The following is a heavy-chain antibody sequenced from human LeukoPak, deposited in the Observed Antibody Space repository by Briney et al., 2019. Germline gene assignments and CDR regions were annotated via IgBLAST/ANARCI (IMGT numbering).Heavy chain of an antibody. Sequence: GASVKVSCKASGYTFTGYYMHWVRQAPGQGLEWMGRINPNSGGTNYAQKFQGRVTMTRDTSISTAYMELSRLRSEDTAVYYCVRDGEGVAISVNYWFDPWGQGTLVTVSS. CDR3: VRDGEGVAISVNYWFDP. V-gene: IGHV1-2*06. D-gene: IGHD3-10*01. CDR2: INPNSGGT. CDR1: GYTFTGYY. J-gene: IGHJ5*02.